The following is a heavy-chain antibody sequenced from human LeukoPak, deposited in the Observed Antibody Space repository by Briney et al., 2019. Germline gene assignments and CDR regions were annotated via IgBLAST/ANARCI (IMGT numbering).Heavy chain of an antibody. D-gene: IGHD3-3*01. Sequence: GGSLRLSCAAAGFSVSSNYMSWVRQAPGKGLEWVSSISSSSSYIYYADSVKGRFTISRDNAKNSLYLQMNSLRAEDTAVYYCARDAYYDFWSGYYAFDYWGQGTLVTVSS. J-gene: IGHJ4*02. CDR3: ARDAYYDFWSGYYAFDY. CDR1: GFSVSSNY. V-gene: IGHV3-21*01. CDR2: ISSSSSYI.